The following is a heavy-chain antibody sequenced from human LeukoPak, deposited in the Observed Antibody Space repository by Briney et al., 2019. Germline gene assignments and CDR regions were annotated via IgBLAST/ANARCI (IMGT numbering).Heavy chain of an antibody. CDR1: GGSISSGDYY. V-gene: IGHV4-30-4*08. J-gene: IGHJ4*02. CDR2: IYYSGST. CDR3: ARTTYYYDSSGYFTFDY. Sequence: SQTLSLTCTVSGGSISSGDYYWSWIRQPPGKGLEWIGYIYYSGSTYYNPSLKSRVTISVDTSKHQFSLKLSSVTAAATAVYYCARTTYYYDSSGYFTFDYWGQGTLVTVSS. D-gene: IGHD3-22*01.